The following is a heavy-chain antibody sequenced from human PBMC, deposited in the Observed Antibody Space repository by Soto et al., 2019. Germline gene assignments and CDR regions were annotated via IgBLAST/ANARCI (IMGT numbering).Heavy chain of an antibody. CDR2: IKSKTDDGTT. Sequence: GGSLRLSCTVSGFTFSNAWMTWVRQAPGKGLEWVGRIKSKTDDGTTDYAAPVKGRFTVSRDDSRNTLYLQMNSLKTEDTAVYYCTTDSSSWAYYYYYGMDVWGQGTTVTVSS. J-gene: IGHJ6*02. V-gene: IGHV3-15*01. D-gene: IGHD2-2*01. CDR1: GFTFSNAW. CDR3: TTDSSSWAYYYYYGMDV.